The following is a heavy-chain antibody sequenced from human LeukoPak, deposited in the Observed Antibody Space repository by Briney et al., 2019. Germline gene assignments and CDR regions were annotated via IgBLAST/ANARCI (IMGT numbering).Heavy chain of an antibody. CDR2: IKNDGSEK. J-gene: IGHJ4*02. D-gene: IGHD2-15*01. CDR3: AREDGYCSGANCYSYFDS. Sequence: GGSLRLSCAASGFVFRNYFMSWVRQAPGKGLEWVASIKNDGSEKYYVDSVRGRYTISRDNTKNSLYLQMSSLRAEDTAVYFCAREDGYCSGANCYSYFDSWGQGTLVTVSS. CDR1: GFVFRNYF. V-gene: IGHV3-7*01.